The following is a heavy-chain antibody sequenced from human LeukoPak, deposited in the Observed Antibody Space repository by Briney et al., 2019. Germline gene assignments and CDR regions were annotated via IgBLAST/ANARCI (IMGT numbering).Heavy chain of an antibody. V-gene: IGHV7-4-1*02. CDR2: INTNTGNP. D-gene: IGHD6-13*01. CDR3: AREGGFLGPAAGMYYFDY. J-gene: IGHJ4*02. CDR1: GYTFTSYA. Sequence: GASVRVSCKASGYTFTSYAMNWVRQAPGQGLEWMGWINTNTGNPTYAQGFTGRFVFSLDTSVSTAYLQISSLKAEDTAVYYCAREGGFLGPAAGMYYFDYWGQGTLVTVSS.